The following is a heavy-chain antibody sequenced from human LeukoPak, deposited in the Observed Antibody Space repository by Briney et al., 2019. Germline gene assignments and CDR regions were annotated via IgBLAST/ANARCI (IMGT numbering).Heavy chain of an antibody. CDR3: ARVKRNYYDSSGYYDY. J-gene: IGHJ4*02. D-gene: IGHD3-22*01. CDR2: IYYSGST. Sequence: PSETLSLTCTVSGGSISSYYWSWIRQPPGKGLEWIGYIYYSGSTNYNPSLKSRVTISLDTSKNQFSLRLSSVTAADTAVYYCARVKRNYYDSSGYYDYWGQGTLVTVSS. CDR1: GGSISSYY. V-gene: IGHV4-59*01.